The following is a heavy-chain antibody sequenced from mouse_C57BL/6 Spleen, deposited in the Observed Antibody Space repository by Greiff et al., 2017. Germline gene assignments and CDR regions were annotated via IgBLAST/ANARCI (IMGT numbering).Heavy chain of an antibody. CDR3: ARHCDWGVYFDY. CDR1: GFSLTSYG. J-gene: IGHJ2*01. CDR2: IWSGGST. D-gene: IGHD4-1*01. Sequence: QVQLQQSGPGLVQPSQSLSITCTVSGFSLTSYGVHWVRQSPGKGLEWLGVIWSGGSTDYNAAFISRLSISKDNSKSQVFFKMNSLRAEDTAIYYCARHCDWGVYFDYWGQGTTLTVSS. V-gene: IGHV2-2*01.